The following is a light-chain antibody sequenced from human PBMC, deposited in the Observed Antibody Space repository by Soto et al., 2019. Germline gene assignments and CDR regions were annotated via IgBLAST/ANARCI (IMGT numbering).Light chain of an antibody. CDR3: QQSYRFPLG. CDR1: QNLGHY. V-gene: IGKV1-39*01. J-gene: IGKJ5*01. Sequence: DIQMTQSPSSLSASVGDRVAITCRASQNLGHYLNWYRQKPGKAPELLIHAASSLQSGVPSRFSGGRSGTDFTLTISSLQPEDFATYYCQQSYRFPLGFGQGTRLDIK. CDR2: AAS.